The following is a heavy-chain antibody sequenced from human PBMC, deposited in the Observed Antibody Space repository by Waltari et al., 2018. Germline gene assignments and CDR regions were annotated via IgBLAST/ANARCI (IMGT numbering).Heavy chain of an antibody. CDR3: ARGLRAVLLWFGELSLTKAPFDY. D-gene: IGHD3-10*01. CDR2: MNPNSGNT. J-gene: IGHJ4*02. V-gene: IGHV1-8*01. CDR1: GYTFTSYD. Sequence: QVQLVQSGAEVKKPGASVKVSCKASGYTFTSYDINWVRQTTGQGLEWMGWMNPNSGNTGYAQKFQGRVTMTRNTSISTAYMELSSLRSEDTAVYYCARGLRAVLLWFGELSLTKAPFDYWGQGTLVTVSS.